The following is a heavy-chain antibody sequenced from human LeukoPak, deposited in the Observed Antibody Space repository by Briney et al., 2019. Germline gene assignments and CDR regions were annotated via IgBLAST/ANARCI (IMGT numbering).Heavy chain of an antibody. D-gene: IGHD3-16*01. CDR3: GRVCFFGGVVFPPVSSFDI. CDR1: GFTFSSYG. CDR2: IWYDGSNK. Sequence: GGSLRLSCAASGFTFSSYGMPWVRQAPGKGLEWVAVIWYDGSNKYYADSVKGRFTISRDNSKNTLYLQMNSLRAEDTAVYYCGRVCFFGGVVFPPVSSFDIGAKGKMVPVS. J-gene: IGHJ3*02. V-gene: IGHV3-33*01.